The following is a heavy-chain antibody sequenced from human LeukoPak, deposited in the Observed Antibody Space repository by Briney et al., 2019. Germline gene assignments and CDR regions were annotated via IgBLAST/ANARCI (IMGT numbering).Heavy chain of an antibody. J-gene: IGHJ4*02. CDR2: IYSGVTT. D-gene: IGHD6-19*01. Sequence: GGSLRLSCAASGFTVSSNFMSWVRQAPGKGLEWVSVIYSGVTTYYADSVKGRFTISRDNAKNSLYLQMNSLRAEDTAVYYCARVISVAGYDYWGQGTLVTVSS. CDR1: GFTVSSNF. CDR3: ARVISVAGYDY. V-gene: IGHV3-66*01.